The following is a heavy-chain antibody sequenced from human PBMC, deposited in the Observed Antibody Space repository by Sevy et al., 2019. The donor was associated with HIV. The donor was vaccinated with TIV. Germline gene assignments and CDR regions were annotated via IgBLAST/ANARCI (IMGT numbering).Heavy chain of an antibody. CDR1: GFTFSTYT. J-gene: IGHJ3*02. CDR2: ISSSSNYI. CDR3: ARPYGSGSWEAFDI. V-gene: IGHV3-21*01. Sequence: GGSLRLSCAASGFTFSTYTMNWVRQAPGKGLQWVSSISSSSNYIYYAESVKGRFTISRDNAKNSLYIQMNSLRAEDTAVYYCARPYGSGSWEAFDIWGQWTMVTVSS. D-gene: IGHD3-10*01.